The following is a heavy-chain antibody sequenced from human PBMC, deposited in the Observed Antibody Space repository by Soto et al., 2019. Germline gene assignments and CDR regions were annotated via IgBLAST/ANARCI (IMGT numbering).Heavy chain of an antibody. CDR3: AIERDSRGYLNAFDI. V-gene: IGHV4-31*03. CDR1: GGSISSGGYY. CDR2: IYYSGST. D-gene: IGHD3-22*01. Sequence: PSETLSLTCTVSGGSISSGGYYWSWIRQHPGKGLEWIGYIYYSGSTYYNPSLKSRVTISVDTSKNQFSLKLSSVTAADTAVYYCAIERDSRGYLNAFDIWGQGTMVTVSS. J-gene: IGHJ3*02.